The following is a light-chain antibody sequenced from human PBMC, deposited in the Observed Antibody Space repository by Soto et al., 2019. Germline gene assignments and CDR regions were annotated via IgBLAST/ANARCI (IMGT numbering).Light chain of an antibody. J-gene: IGLJ7*01. CDR3: QSYDSSLSGSV. Sequence: QSVLTQPPSVSGAPGQRVTISCTGSSSNIGAGYDVHWYQQLPGTAPKLLIYGNSNRPSGVPDRFSGSESGTSASLAITGLQAEDEADYYGQSYDSSLSGSVFGGGTQLTVL. V-gene: IGLV1-40*01. CDR2: GNS. CDR1: SSNIGAGYD.